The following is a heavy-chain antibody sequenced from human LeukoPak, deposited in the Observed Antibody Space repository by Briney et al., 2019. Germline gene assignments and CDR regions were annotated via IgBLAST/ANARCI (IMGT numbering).Heavy chain of an antibody. Sequence: GASVTVSCKASGGTFSSYAISWVRQAPGQGLEWMGGIIPIFGTANYAQKFQGRVTITTDESTSTAYMELRSLRSEDTAVYCCARSRDIVVVVAPTQDNWFDPWGQGTLVTVSS. CDR1: GGTFSSYA. CDR2: IIPIFGTA. D-gene: IGHD2-15*01. CDR3: ARSRDIVVVVAPTQDNWFDP. V-gene: IGHV1-69*05. J-gene: IGHJ5*02.